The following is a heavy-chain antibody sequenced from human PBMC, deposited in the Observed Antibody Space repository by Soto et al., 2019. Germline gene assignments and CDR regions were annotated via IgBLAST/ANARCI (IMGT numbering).Heavy chain of an antibody. V-gene: IGHV4-4*02. J-gene: IGHJ4*02. Sequence: QVQLQESGPGLVKPSGTLSLTCAVSGVSISSSNWWSWVRQPPGKRLEWIGEIYHSGDTNYNPSLKSRVTISVDKSKNQFSLKLNSVTAADTAVYYCASKYGSGSYYVDYWGQGTLVTVSS. CDR3: ASKYGSGSYYVDY. CDR2: IYHSGDT. CDR1: GVSISSSNW. D-gene: IGHD3-10*01.